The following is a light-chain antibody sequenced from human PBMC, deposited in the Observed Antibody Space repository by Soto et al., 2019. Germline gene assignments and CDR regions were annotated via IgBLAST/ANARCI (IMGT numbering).Light chain of an antibody. CDR2: EVS. CDR1: SSDIGGYNY. Sequence: QSVLTQPASVSGSPGQSITISCTGNSSDIGGYNYVSWYQQHPGKAPKLMIYEVSNRPSGVSNRFSGSKSGNTASLTISGLQAEDEADYFCSSYTSSRTLIFAGGTKLTVL. J-gene: IGLJ2*01. V-gene: IGLV2-14*01. CDR3: SSYTSSRTLI.